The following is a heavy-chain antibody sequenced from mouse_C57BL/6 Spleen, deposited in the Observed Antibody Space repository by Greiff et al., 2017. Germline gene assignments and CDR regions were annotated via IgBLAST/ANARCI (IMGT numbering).Heavy chain of an antibody. J-gene: IGHJ2*01. CDR3: TRARQLRLLDY. V-gene: IGHV5-9-1*02. CDR2: ISSGGDYI. D-gene: IGHD3-2*02. Sequence: EVQVVESGEGLVKPGGSLKLSCAASGFTFSSYAMSWVRQTPEKRLEWVAYISSGGDYIYYADTVKGRFTISKYNARNTLYLQMSSLKSEDTAMYYCTRARQLRLLDYWGQGTTLTVSS. CDR1: GFTFSSYA.